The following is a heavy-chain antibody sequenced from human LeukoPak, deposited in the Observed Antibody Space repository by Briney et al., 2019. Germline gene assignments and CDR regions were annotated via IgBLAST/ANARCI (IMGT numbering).Heavy chain of an antibody. CDR3: ARDTKRSRARWENLGFDP. V-gene: IGHV1-18*01. J-gene: IGHJ5*02. CDR2: ISGYNDNT. D-gene: IGHD1-26*01. CDR1: GYTFSSCG. Sequence: GASVKVSCKASGYTFSSCGISWVRQAPGQGLEWMGWISGYNDNTKYYSQKLQGRVTMTTDTSTSTAYMELRSLRSDDTAVYYCARDTKRSRARWENLGFDPWGQGTLVTVSS.